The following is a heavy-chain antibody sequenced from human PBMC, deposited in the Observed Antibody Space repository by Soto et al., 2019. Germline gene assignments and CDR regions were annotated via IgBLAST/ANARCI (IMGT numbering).Heavy chain of an antibody. D-gene: IGHD3-9*01. CDR2: IYPGDSDT. Sequence: GESLKISCKGSGYSFTSYWIGWVRQMPGKGLEWMGIIYPGDSDTRYSPSFQGQVTISADKSISTAYMELSSLRSEDTAVYYCARTLYDILTGSVYNWFDPWGQGTLVTVSS. J-gene: IGHJ5*02. CDR3: ARTLYDILTGSVYNWFDP. V-gene: IGHV5-51*01. CDR1: GYSFTSYW.